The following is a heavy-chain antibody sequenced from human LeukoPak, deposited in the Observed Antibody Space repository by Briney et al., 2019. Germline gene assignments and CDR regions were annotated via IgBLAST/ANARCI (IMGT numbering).Heavy chain of an antibody. V-gene: IGHV4-34*01. CDR3: ARGRLDGYYFDY. Sequence: SETLSLTCVVYGGSFSGYYWTWIRQPPGKGLEWIGEIHYSGATSYKPSLKSRVTISGDTSKNQVSLNLWSVTAADTAVYYCARGRLDGYYFDYWGQGALATVSS. J-gene: IGHJ4*02. D-gene: IGHD1-1*01. CDR1: GGSFSGYY. CDR2: IHYSGAT.